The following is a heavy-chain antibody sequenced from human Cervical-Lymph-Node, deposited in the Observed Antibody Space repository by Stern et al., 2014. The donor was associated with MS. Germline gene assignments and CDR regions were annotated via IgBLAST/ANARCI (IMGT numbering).Heavy chain of an antibody. CDR1: GFSFSRYA. CDR3: ASAYSSSHYYFDY. D-gene: IGHD6-13*01. CDR2: IWYERSNP. V-gene: IGHV3-33*01. J-gene: IGHJ4*02. Sequence: VQLEESGGGVVQPGRSLRLSCAASGFSFSRYAMHWVRQDPGKGRALVALIWYERSNPYYADSVPGRFTISRDKFKTTLYLQMNSLRAEDTAVYYCASAYSSSHYYFDYWGQGTLVTVSS.